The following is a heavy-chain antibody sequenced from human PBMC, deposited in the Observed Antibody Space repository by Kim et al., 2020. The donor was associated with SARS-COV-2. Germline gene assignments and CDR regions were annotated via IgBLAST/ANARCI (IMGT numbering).Heavy chain of an antibody. CDR3: AKDIGVRGYSYGFY. V-gene: IGHV3-23*01. D-gene: IGHD5-18*01. J-gene: IGHJ4*02. CDR2: ISGSGGST. Sequence: GGSLRLSCAASGFTFSSYAMSWVRQAPGKGLEWVSAISGSGGSTYYADSVKGRFTISRDNSKNTLYLQMNSLRAEDTAVYYCAKDIGVRGYSYGFYWGQGTLVTVSS. CDR1: GFTFSSYA.